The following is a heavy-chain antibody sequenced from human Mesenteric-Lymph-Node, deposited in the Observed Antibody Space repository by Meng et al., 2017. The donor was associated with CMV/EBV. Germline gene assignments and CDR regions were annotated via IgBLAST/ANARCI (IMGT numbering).Heavy chain of an antibody. CDR2: IHYSGST. CDR1: GGSISGYF. D-gene: IGHD4-11*01. J-gene: IGHJ4*02. CDR3: ARATSNYDYFDY. V-gene: IGHV4-59*01. Sequence: GSLRLSCSVSGGSISGYFWSWIRQPPGKGLEWIGYIHYSGSTNYNPSLKSRVTISVHASMNQFSLRLSSATAADTALYYCARATSNYDYFDYWGQGSLVTVSS.